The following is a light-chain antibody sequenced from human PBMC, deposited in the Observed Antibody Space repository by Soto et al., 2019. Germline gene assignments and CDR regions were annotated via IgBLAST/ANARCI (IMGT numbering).Light chain of an antibody. CDR2: DVS. CDR1: QDISNY. CDR3: QQYENLPIT. V-gene: IGKV1-33*01. J-gene: IGKJ5*01. Sequence: DIQMTQSPSSLSASVGDRVTITCQASQDISNYLYWYQQKPGKAPKLLNYDVSSLETGVPSRFSGSGSGTDFSFPISSLQPEDIATYYCQQYENLPITFGQGTRLEIK.